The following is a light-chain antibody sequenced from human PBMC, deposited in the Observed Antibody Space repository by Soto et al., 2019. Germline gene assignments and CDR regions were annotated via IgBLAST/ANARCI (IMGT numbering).Light chain of an antibody. CDR3: AAWDDSLSGRV. J-gene: IGLJ3*02. CDR2: RNN. V-gene: IGLV1-47*01. CDR1: SSNIGSNY. Sequence: QSVLTQPPSASGTPGQRVTISCSGSSSNIGSNYVYWYQQLPGTAPKLLIYRNNQRRSGVPDRFSGSKSGTSASLAISGLRSEDEADYYCAAWDDSLSGRVFGGVTKVTVL.